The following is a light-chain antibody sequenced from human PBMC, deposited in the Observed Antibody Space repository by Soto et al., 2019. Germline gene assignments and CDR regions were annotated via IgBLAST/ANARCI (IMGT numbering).Light chain of an antibody. J-gene: IGLJ3*02. CDR3: CSYTGSSTS. CDR2: DGN. Sequence: QSALTQPASVSGSPGQSITMSCAGARSDVGSYNFVSWYQQYPGKAPKLIFYDGNKRPSGVSNRFSGSGSGNTASLTISGLQAEDAADYFCCSYTGSSTSFGGGTKLTVL. CDR1: RSDVGSYNF. V-gene: IGLV2-23*01.